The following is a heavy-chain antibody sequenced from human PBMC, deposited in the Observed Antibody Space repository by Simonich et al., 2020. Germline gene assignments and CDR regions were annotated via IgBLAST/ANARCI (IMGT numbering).Heavy chain of an antibody. Sequence: QVQLVQSGAEVKKPGASVKVSCKASGYTFTGYYMHWGRQAPGQGLGWMGRKNHNSGGTNYAQKFQGRVTMTRDTSISTAYMELSRLRSDDTAVYYCASGWDWGFSHMSDYWGQGTLVTVSS. D-gene: IGHD7-27*01. CDR1: GYTFTGYY. CDR2: KNHNSGGT. J-gene: IGHJ4*02. CDR3: ASGWDWGFSHMSDY. V-gene: IGHV1-2*06.